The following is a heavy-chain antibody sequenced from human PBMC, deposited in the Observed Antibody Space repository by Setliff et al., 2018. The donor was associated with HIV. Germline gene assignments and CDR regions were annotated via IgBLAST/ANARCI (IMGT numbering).Heavy chain of an antibody. Sequence: PGGSLRLSCVASGFTFSTFAMHWVRQAPGKGLEWVSVISYDGSRTYYADSVKGRFTISRDNSKSTVYLQMGSLRAEDMAVYYCARVRVAAVAPYFDFWGQGALVTVSS. V-gene: IGHV3-30*15. CDR3: ARVRVAAVAPYFDF. CDR1: GFTFSTFA. D-gene: IGHD6-13*01. J-gene: IGHJ4*02. CDR2: ISYDGSRT.